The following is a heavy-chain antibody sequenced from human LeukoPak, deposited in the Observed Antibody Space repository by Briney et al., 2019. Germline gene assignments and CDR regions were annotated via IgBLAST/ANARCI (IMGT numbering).Heavy chain of an antibody. CDR2: IIPIFGTA. Sequence: SVKVSCKASGGTFSSYAISWVRQAPGQGLEWMGRIIPIFGTANYAQKFQGRVTITTDESTSTAYMELSSLRSEDTAVYYCARVKSGTENWFDPWGQGTLVTVSS. J-gene: IGHJ5*02. V-gene: IGHV1-69*05. D-gene: IGHD3-10*01. CDR3: ARVKSGTENWFDP. CDR1: GGTFSSYA.